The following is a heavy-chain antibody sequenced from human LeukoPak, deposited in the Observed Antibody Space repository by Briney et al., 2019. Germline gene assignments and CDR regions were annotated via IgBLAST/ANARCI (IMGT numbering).Heavy chain of an antibody. CDR3: ARTVSASGDPGYYFDY. J-gene: IGHJ4*02. Sequence: NASGTLSLTCAVSGGSISSSNWWSWVRQPPGKGLEWIGEIYHSGSTNYNPSLKSRVTISVDKSKNQFSLKLSPVTAADTAVYYCARTVSASGDPGYYFDYWGQGTLVTVSS. CDR1: GGSISSSNW. V-gene: IGHV4-4*02. CDR2: IYHSGST. D-gene: IGHD2-21*02.